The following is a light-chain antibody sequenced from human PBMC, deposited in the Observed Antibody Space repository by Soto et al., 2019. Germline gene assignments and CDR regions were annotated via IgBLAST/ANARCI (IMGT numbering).Light chain of an antibody. CDR2: SAS. V-gene: IGKV1-12*01. CDR1: QPISSW. Sequence: IQMTQSPSSVSASVGDRVTITCRASQPISSWLAWYQQKPGQPPNLLIYSASTLRSGVPSRFSGSESGTLFTLTITNLQPEYFATYYCQQASSFPLTFGGGTKVEV. CDR3: QQASSFPLT. J-gene: IGKJ4*01.